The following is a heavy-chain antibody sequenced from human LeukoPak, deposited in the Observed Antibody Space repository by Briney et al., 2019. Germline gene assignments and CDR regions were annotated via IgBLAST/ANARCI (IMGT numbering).Heavy chain of an antibody. D-gene: IGHD4-17*01. CDR3: PRAKDYGDHNYYYGMDV. CDR1: GYTFTSYD. V-gene: IGHV1-8*01. J-gene: IGHJ6*04. CDR2: MNPNSGNT. Sequence: VSVKVSCKASGYTFTSYDINWVRQTTGQGLEWMGWMNPNSGNTGYAQKFQGRVTMTRNTSISTAYMELSSLRSEDTAVYYCPRAKDYGDHNYYYGMDVWGKGTTVTVSS.